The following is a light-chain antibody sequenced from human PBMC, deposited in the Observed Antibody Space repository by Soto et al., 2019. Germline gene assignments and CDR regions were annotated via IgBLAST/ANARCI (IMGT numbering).Light chain of an antibody. CDR2: DAS. CDR3: QQLNAYPLT. J-gene: IGKJ5*01. V-gene: IGKV1-5*01. Sequence: DIQMTQSPSTLSASVGDRVTITCRASQSISSWLAWYQQKPGKAPKLVIYDASSLESGVPARFSGSGSGTDFTLTISNLQPEDFATYYCQQLNAYPLTFGQGTRLEIK. CDR1: QSISSW.